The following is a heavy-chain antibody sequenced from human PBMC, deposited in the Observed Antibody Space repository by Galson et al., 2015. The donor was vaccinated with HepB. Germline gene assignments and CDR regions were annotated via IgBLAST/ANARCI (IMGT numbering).Heavy chain of an antibody. D-gene: IGHD4/OR15-4a*01. CDR2: IKQDGSAA. CDR1: GFTLNIYD. Sequence: SLRLSCAASGFTLNIYDMIWVRQVPGKGLEWVANIKQDGSAAYYVDSVKGRFTISRDNAKNSLYVEMNSLRAEDTAVYYCVRGAYGAQQYHFDSWGQGTLVTVST. CDR3: VRGAYGAQQYHFDS. J-gene: IGHJ4*02. V-gene: IGHV3-7*03.